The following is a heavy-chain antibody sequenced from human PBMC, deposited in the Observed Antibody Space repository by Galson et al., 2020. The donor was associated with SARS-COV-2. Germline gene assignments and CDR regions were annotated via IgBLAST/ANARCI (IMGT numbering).Heavy chain of an antibody. Sequence: EGSLRLSCEASGITLSDYWLHWVRQVPGKGLVWVSRINKDGSTINYADSVKGRFTISRDNDKNTLYLQMNSLRVEDTAVYYCAKLAITDGFDMWGRGTRVAVSS. CDR1: GITLSDYW. CDR2: INKDGSTI. D-gene: IGHD5-12*01. CDR3: AKLAITDGFDM. V-gene: IGHV3-74*01. J-gene: IGHJ3*02.